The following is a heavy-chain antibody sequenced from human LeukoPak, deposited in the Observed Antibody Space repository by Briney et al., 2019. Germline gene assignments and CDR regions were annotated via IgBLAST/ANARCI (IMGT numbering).Heavy chain of an antibody. CDR3: AKDRKDIVVVPAASWSWFDP. V-gene: IGHV3-23*01. Sequence: GRSLTLSCAASGFTFSSDAMSWVRQAPGKGLEWVSAISGSGGSTYYADSVKGRFTISRDNSKNTLYLQMNSLRAEDTAVYYCAKDRKDIVVVPAASWSWFDPWGQGTLVTVSS. D-gene: IGHD2-2*01. J-gene: IGHJ5*02. CDR2: ISGSGGST. CDR1: GFTFSSDA.